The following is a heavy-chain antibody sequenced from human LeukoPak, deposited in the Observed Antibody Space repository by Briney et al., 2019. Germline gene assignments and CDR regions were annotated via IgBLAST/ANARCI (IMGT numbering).Heavy chain of an antibody. CDR1: GFIFSNYA. D-gene: IGHD3-22*01. J-gene: IGHJ4*02. Sequence: GGSLRLSCAASGFIFSNYAMTWVRQAPGKGLEWVSSISGGGDDTHYADPLKGRFTVSRDNSKNTLYLQMNSLRAEDTAVYYCAKDRGSSGYHIDYWGQGTLVTVSS. V-gene: IGHV3-23*01. CDR2: ISGGGDDT. CDR3: AKDRGSSGYHIDY.